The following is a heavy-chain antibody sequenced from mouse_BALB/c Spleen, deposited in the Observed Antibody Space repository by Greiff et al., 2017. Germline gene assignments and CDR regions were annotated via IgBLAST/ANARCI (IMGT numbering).Heavy chain of an antibody. Sequence: EVQLVESGGGLVQPGGSRKLSCAASGFTFSSFGMHWVRQAPEKGLEWVAYISSGSSTIYYADTVKGRFTISRDNPKNTLFLQMTSLRSEDTAMYYCARPRTATAWYFDVWGAGTTVTVSS. J-gene: IGHJ1*01. V-gene: IGHV5-17*02. CDR2: ISSGSSTI. CDR1: GFTFSSFG. CDR3: ARPRTATAWYFDV. D-gene: IGHD1-2*01.